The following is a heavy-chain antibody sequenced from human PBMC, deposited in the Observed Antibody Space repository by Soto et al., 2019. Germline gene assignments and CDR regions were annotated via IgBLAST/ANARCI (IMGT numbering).Heavy chain of an antibody. CDR2: ISGSGGST. CDR1: GFTFSSYA. V-gene: IGHV3-23*01. Sequence: PGGSLRLSCAASGFTFSSYAMSWVRQAPGKGLEWVSAISGSGGSTYYADSVKGRFTISRDNSKNTLYLQMNSLRAEDTAVYYCAREGRYYYDSSGYLDYWGQGTLVTVSS. D-gene: IGHD3-22*01. CDR3: AREGRYYYDSSGYLDY. J-gene: IGHJ4*02.